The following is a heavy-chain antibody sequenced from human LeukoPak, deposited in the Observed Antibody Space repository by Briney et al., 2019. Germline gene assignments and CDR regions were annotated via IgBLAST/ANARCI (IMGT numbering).Heavy chain of an antibody. J-gene: IGHJ3*02. V-gene: IGHV3-21*01. CDR3: ARDPVENYDFWSGYRDAFDI. CDR2: IGSTSNYI. Sequence: PGGSLRLSCAVSGFTFSSYSMNWVRQAPGKGLEWVSSIGSTSNYIYYSDSVKGRFTISRDNANNSLFLQMNSLRAEDTAVYYCARDPVENYDFWSGYRDAFDIWGQGTMVTVSS. D-gene: IGHD3-3*01. CDR1: GFTFSSYS.